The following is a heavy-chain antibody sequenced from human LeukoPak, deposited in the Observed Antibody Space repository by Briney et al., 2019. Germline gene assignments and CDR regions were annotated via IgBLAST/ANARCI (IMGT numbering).Heavy chain of an antibody. V-gene: IGHV3-74*01. CDR3: ARGNTIFGVVSRYGMDV. Sequence: GGSLRLSCAASGFTFSSYAMSWVRQAPGKGLVWVSRINSDGSSTSYADSVKGRFTISRDNAKNTLYLQMNSLRAEDTAVYYCARGNTIFGVVSRYGMDVWGQGTTVTVSS. D-gene: IGHD3-3*01. CDR2: INSDGSST. CDR1: GFTFSSYA. J-gene: IGHJ6*02.